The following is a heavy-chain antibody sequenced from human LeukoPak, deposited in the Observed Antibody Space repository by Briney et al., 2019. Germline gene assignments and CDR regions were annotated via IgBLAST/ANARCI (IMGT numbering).Heavy chain of an antibody. J-gene: IGHJ4*02. CDR2: ISYDGSNK. Sequence: GGSLRLSCAASGFTFSSSAMSWVRQAPGKGLEWVAVISYDGSNKYYADSVKGRFTLSRDNSKNTLYLQMNSLRAEDTAIYYCARDLRAAAADYWGQGTLVTVSS. CDR1: GFTFSSSA. CDR3: ARDLRAAAADY. V-gene: IGHV3-30*04. D-gene: IGHD6-13*01.